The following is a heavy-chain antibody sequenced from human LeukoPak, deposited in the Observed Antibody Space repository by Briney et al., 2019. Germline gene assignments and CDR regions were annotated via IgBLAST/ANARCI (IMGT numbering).Heavy chain of an antibody. Sequence: SETLSLTCTVSDYSISSGYGYYWGWIRQPPGKGLEWIGNIYHSGITYYNHFNSSLKSRVTISIDTSKNQFSLRLTSVTAADTAVYYCARASYSYDINGWVPFDYWGQGTLVTVSS. D-gene: IGHD3-22*01. CDR2: IYHSGIT. CDR1: DYSISSGYGYY. J-gene: IGHJ4*02. CDR3: ARASYSYDINGWVPFDY. V-gene: IGHV4-38-2*02.